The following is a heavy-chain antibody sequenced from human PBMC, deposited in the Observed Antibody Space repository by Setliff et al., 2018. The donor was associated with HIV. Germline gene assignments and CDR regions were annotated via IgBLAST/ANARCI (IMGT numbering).Heavy chain of an antibody. J-gene: IGHJ1*01. CDR1: GYTFTSYY. CDR2: INPSSGST. CDR3: ARDPAPSSSASYFQH. Sequence: PQASVKVSCKASGYTFTSYYMLWVRQAPGQGLEWMGIINPSSGSTTYAQKFQGRVTVTRDTSTSTVYMELSSLRPEDTAVYYCARDPAPSSSASYFQHWGQGTPVTVS. D-gene: IGHD6-6*01. V-gene: IGHV1-46*01.